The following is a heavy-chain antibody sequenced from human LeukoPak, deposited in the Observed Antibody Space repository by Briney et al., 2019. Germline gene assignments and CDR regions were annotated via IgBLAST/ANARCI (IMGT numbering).Heavy chain of an antibody. J-gene: IGHJ5*02. CDR2: ISTSSRYI. CDR1: GFTLSNYD. CDR3: ARADCSSATCYLRRSWFDP. Sequence: GGSLTLSCAASGFTLSNYDMIWVRQAPGKGREWVSSISTSSRYIYYKDSVRGRFTISRDDAKNSLYLEMNSLRADDTAVYYSARADCSSATCYLRRSWFDPWGQGNLVTVSS. V-gene: IGHV3-21*01. D-gene: IGHD2/OR15-2a*01.